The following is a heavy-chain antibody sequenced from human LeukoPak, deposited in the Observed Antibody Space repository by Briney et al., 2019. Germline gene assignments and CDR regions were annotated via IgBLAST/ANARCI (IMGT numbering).Heavy chain of an antibody. V-gene: IGHV4-34*01. CDR1: GGSFSGYY. Sequence: SETLSLTCAVYGGSFSGYYWNWIRQPPGKGLEWIGEINHSGNTNYNPSLRSRVTISVDTSKNQFSLKLSSVTAADTAVYYCARGRLVGDYYDSRNNWFDPWGQGTLVTVSS. J-gene: IGHJ5*02. D-gene: IGHD3-22*01. CDR2: INHSGNT. CDR3: ARGRLVGDYYDSRNNWFDP.